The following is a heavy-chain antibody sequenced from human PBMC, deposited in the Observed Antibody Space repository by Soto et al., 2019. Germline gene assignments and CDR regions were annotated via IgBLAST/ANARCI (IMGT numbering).Heavy chain of an antibody. V-gene: IGHV1-69*13. CDR1: GGTFSSYA. CDR2: IIPIFGTA. D-gene: IGHD6-13*01. Sequence: SVKVSCKASGGTFSSYAISWVRQAPGQGLEWMGGIIPIFGTADYAQKFQGRVTITADESTSTAYMELSSLRSEDTAVYYCASLIAAAGPPHSPRYYYGMAVWGQGTTVTVSS. CDR3: ASLIAAAGPPHSPRYYYGMAV. J-gene: IGHJ6*02.